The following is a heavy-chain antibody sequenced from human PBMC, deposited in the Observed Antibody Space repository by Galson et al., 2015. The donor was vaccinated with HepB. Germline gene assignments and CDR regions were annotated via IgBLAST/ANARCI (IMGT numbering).Heavy chain of an antibody. CDR2: ISYDGSNK. Sequence: SLRLSCAASGFTFSSYGMHWVRQAPGKGLEWVAVISYDGSNKYYADSVKGRFTISRDNSKNTLYLQMNSLRAEDTAVYYCANRDYFDYWGQGTLVTVSS. V-gene: IGHV3-30*18. J-gene: IGHJ4*02. CDR1: GFTFSSYG. CDR3: ANRDYFDY.